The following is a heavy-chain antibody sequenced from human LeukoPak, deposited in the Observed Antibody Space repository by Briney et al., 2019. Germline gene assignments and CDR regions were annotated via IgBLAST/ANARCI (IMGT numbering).Heavy chain of an antibody. CDR1: GGTFSSYA. Sequence: ASVKVSCKASGGTFSSYAISWVRQAPGQGLEWMGGIIPIFGTASYAQKFQGRVTITADESTSTAYMELSSLRSEDTAVYYCARTMGIFKLPYDYWGQGTLVTVSS. V-gene: IGHV1-69*01. CDR3: ARTMGIFKLPYDY. D-gene: IGHD7-27*01. J-gene: IGHJ4*02. CDR2: IIPIFGTA.